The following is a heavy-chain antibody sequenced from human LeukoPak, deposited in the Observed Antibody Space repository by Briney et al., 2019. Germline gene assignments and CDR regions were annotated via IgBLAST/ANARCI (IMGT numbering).Heavy chain of an antibody. V-gene: IGHV4-39*01. CDR1: GVSISSSSYY. CDR2: IYYSGST. Sequence: SETLSLTCTVSGVSISSSSYYWGWIRQPPGKGLEWIVSIYYSGSTYYNPSLKSRVTISVDTSKNQFSLKLSSVTAADTAVYYCASQGNCGGDCYPRESTDYWGQGTLVTVSS. D-gene: IGHD2-21*01. J-gene: IGHJ4*02. CDR3: ASQGNCGGDCYPRESTDY.